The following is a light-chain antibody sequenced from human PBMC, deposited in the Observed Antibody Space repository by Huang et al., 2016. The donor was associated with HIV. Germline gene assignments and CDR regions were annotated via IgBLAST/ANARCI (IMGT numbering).Light chain of an antibody. CDR3: QQYHDYPWT. V-gene: IGKV1-5*03. CDR2: KSS. Sequence: DIQMTQSPPALSASVGDTVIITCRASQNINTLLAWYQQKPGRAPNLLIYKSSSLESGVPPRFSGSGSETEFTLTIRSLQPDDFATYYCQQYHDYPWTFGQGTKVEIK. CDR1: QNINTL. J-gene: IGKJ1*01.